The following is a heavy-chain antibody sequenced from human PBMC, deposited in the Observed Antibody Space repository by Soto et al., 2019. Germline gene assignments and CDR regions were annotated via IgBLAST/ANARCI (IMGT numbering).Heavy chain of an antibody. CDR2: ISHDGRIE. V-gene: IGHV3-30-3*01. D-gene: IGHD3-3*01. J-gene: IGHJ5*02. CDR1: GFTFSSFA. CDR3: ARDGLPDDFRSGGYWFDP. Sequence: QVHLVEYGGGVVQPGRSLRLSCAASGFTFSSFALHWVRQSPGEGLEWVALISHDGRIENYADSVKGRFIISRDNSKNTVYMQMDSLRLEDTGVYYCARDGLPDDFRSGGYWFDPWGQGTQVTVSS.